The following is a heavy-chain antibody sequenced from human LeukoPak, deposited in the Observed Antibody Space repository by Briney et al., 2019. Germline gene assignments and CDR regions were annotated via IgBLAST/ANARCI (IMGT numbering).Heavy chain of an antibody. J-gene: IGHJ6*03. CDR3: ARDNTGYRHYYYYMDV. CDR2: ISSSSSYI. V-gene: IGHV3-21*01. D-gene: IGHD5-18*01. CDR1: GFTFSSYS. Sequence: GGSLRLSCAASGFTFSSYSMNWVRQAPGKGLGWVSSISSSSSYIYYADSVKGRFTTSRDNAKNSLYLQMNSLRAEDTAVYYCARDNTGYRHYYYYMDVWGKGTTVTVSS.